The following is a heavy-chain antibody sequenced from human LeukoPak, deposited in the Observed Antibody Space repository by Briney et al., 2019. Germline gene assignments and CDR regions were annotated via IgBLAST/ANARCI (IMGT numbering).Heavy chain of an antibody. Sequence: SETLSLTCAVYGGSFSGYYWSWIRQPPGKGLEWIGEINHSGSTNYNPSLKSRVTISVGTSKNQFSLKLSSVTAADTAVYYCARIKGGRYYYCYYGMDVWGQGTTVTVSS. V-gene: IGHV4-34*01. D-gene: IGHD3-16*01. CDR1: GGSFSGYY. CDR3: ARIKGGRYYYCYYGMDV. CDR2: INHSGST. J-gene: IGHJ6*02.